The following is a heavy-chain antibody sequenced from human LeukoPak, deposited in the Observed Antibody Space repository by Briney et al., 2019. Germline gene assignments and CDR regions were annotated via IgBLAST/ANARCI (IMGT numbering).Heavy chain of an antibody. CDR2: IYSGGDT. CDR3: ASGRGRASDYYYGMDV. Sequence: GGSLRLSCAVSGFTVSSNYMSWVRQAPGKGLEWVSVIYSGGDTYYADSVKGRFTISRDNSKNTLYLQMNSLRAEDTAGYYCASGRGRASDYYYGMDVWGQGTTVAVSS. CDR1: GFTVSSNY. J-gene: IGHJ6*02. D-gene: IGHD3-10*01. V-gene: IGHV3-53*01.